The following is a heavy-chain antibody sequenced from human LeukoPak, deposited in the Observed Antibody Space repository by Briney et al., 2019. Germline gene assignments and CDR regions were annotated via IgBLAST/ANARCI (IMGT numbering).Heavy chain of an antibody. CDR1: GFTFSSYW. CDR2: INNDGSYT. CDR3: LRGDRRDY. Sequence: GGSLRLSCAASGFTFSSYWMHWVRQVPGKGLVWVSRINNDGSYTTYADSVKGRFIISRDNAKDSLYLQMNSLRVEDTAVYYCLRGDRRDYWGQGTLVTVSS. V-gene: IGHV3-74*01. J-gene: IGHJ4*02.